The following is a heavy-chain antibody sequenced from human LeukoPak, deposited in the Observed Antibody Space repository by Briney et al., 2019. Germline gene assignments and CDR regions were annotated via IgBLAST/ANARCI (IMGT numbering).Heavy chain of an antibody. D-gene: IGHD3/OR15-3a*01. Sequence: SSETLSLTCAVYGGSFSGYYWSWIRQPPGKGLEWIGEINHSGSTNYNPFLKSRVTISVDASKNRFSLKLTSVTAADTAVYYCARQTGSGLFILPGGQGTLVTVPS. J-gene: IGHJ4*02. CDR2: INHSGST. V-gene: IGHV4-34*01. CDR3: ARQTGSGLFILP. CDR1: GGSFSGYY.